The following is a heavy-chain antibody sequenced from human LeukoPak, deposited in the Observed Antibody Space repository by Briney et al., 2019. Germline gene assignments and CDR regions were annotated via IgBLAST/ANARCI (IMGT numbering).Heavy chain of an antibody. CDR1: GGSISSYY. CDR2: IYTSGST. J-gene: IGHJ4*02. CDR3: ARDVKYYDFWSGYSGPFDY. Sequence: PSETLSLTCTVSGGSISSYYWSWIRQPAGKGLEWIGRIYTSGSTNYNPSLKSRVTMSVDTSKNQFSLKLSSVTAADTAVYYCARDVKYYDFWSGYSGPFDYWGQGTLVTVSS. D-gene: IGHD3-3*01. V-gene: IGHV4-4*07.